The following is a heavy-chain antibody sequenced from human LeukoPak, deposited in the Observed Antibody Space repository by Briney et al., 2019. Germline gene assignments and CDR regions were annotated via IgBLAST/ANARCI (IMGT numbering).Heavy chain of an antibody. CDR3: ARAMVSEFDY. V-gene: IGHV4-59*01. CDR2: IYYSGST. D-gene: IGHD3-10*01. CDR1: GGSISSYY. Sequence: PSETLSLTCTVSGGSISSYYWSWIRQPPGKGLVWIGYIYYSGSTNYNPSLKSRVTRSVDTSKNQFSLKLSSVTAADTAVYYCARAMVSEFDYRGQGTLVTVSS. J-gene: IGHJ4*02.